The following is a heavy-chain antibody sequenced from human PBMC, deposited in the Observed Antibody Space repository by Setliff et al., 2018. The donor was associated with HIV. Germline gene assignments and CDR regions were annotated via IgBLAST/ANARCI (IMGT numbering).Heavy chain of an antibody. Sequence: SETLSLTCAVYGGSFSNYYWSWIRQPPGEGLEWIGEINHSGSTNYNPSLKSRVTISVDPSKNQFSLKLSSVTAADTAMYYCARGRVDIVVTDYLDVWGKGTTVTVSP. CDR1: GGSFSNYY. D-gene: IGHD5-12*01. V-gene: IGHV4-34*01. CDR2: INHSGST. CDR3: ARGRVDIVVTDYLDV. J-gene: IGHJ6*01.